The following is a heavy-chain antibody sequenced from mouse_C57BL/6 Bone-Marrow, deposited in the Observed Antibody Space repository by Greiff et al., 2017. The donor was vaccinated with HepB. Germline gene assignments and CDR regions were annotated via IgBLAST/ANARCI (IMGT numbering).Heavy chain of an antibody. CDR2: INYDGSST. CDR3: ARDYGNSPWYFDV. Sequence: DVKLVESEGGLVQPGSSMKLSCTASGFTFSDYYMAWVRQVPEKGLEWVANINYDGSSTYYLDSLKSRFIISRDNAKNILYLQMSSLKSEDTATYYCARDYGNSPWYFDVWGTGTTVTVSS. V-gene: IGHV5-16*01. J-gene: IGHJ1*03. CDR1: GFTFSDYY. D-gene: IGHD2-1*01.